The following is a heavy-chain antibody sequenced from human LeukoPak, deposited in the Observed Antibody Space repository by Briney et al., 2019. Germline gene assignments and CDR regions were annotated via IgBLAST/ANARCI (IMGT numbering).Heavy chain of an antibody. J-gene: IGHJ3*02. V-gene: IGHV1-18*01. CDR2: ISAYNGNT. CDR3: ARDGRYCSSTSCYTGDAFDI. Sequence: GASVKVSCKASGYIFTKYPMNWVRQAPGQGLEWMGWISAYNGNTNYAQKLQGRVTMTTDTSTSTAYMELRSLRSDDTAVYYCARDGRYCSSTSCYTGDAFDIWGQGTMVTVSS. D-gene: IGHD2-2*02. CDR1: GYIFTKYP.